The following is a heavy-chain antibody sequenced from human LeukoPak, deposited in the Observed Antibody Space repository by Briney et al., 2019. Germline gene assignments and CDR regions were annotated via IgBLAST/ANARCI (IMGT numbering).Heavy chain of an antibody. CDR1: GAFTSTYY. CDR3: ARIDPLGFFDQ. CDR2: VFYSGNS. Sequence: PSETLSLACSVSGAFTSTYYWSWVRQPPTGGLEWIGYVFYSGNSNYNPNFTSRFTMSVDTSKSQFSLKLTSLSAADTAVYYCARIDPLGFFDQWGQGTLVTVSS. J-gene: IGHJ4*03. V-gene: IGHV4-59*13.